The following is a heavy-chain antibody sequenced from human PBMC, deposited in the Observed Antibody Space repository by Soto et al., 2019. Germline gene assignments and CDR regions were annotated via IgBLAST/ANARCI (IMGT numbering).Heavy chain of an antibody. CDR2: IYYSGST. J-gene: IGHJ4*02. Sequence: QVQLQESGPGLVKPSETLSLTCTVSGGSISSYYWSWIRQPPGKGLEWIGYIYYSGSTNYNPSLKSRVTISVDTSKNQFSLKLSSATAADTAVYYCASAGIAAAGRVFDYWGQGTLVTVSS. V-gene: IGHV4-59*01. CDR3: ASAGIAAAGRVFDY. D-gene: IGHD6-13*01. CDR1: GGSISSYY.